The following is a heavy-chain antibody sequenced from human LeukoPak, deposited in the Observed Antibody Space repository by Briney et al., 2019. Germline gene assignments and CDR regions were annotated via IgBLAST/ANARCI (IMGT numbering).Heavy chain of an antibody. CDR2: IYSGGST. CDR1: GFTVSSNY. CDR3: ARGEAFDY. Sequence: PGGSLRLSCAASGFTVSSNYMSWVRQAPGKGLEWVSIIYSGGSTYYADSVKGRFTISRDNSKNTLYLQMNILRAEDTAVYFCARGEAFDYWGQGTLVTVSS. J-gene: IGHJ4*02. V-gene: IGHV3-53*01.